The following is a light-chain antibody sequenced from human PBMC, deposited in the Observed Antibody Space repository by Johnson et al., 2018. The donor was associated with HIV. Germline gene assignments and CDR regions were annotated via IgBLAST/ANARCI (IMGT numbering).Light chain of an antibody. CDR2: ENN. CDR1: NSNIGNNY. J-gene: IGLJ1*01. CDR3: ETWDSSLSGYYV. V-gene: IGLV1-51*02. Sequence: QSVLTQPPSVSAAPGQKVTISCSGSNSNIGNNYVSWYQQLPGTAPKLLIYENNKRPSGIPDRFSGSKSGTSATLGITGLPTGDEADYYCETWDSSLSGYYVFGTGTKLTVL.